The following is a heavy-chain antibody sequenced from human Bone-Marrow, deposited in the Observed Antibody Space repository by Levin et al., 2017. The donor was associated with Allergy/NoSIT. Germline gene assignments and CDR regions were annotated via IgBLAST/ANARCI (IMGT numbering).Heavy chain of an antibody. V-gene: IGHV3-33*01. CDR2: TWYDGNTK. Sequence: GESLKISCAASGFTFTSYGMHWVRQAPGKGLEWVALTWYDGNTKYYADSVKGRFTISRDNSKNTLDLQMNNLRAEDTAVYYCARAQGYYGSGSSTYLDYWGQGTLVTVSS. CDR1: GFTFTSYG. D-gene: IGHD3-10*01. CDR3: ARAQGYYGSGSSTYLDY. J-gene: IGHJ4*02.